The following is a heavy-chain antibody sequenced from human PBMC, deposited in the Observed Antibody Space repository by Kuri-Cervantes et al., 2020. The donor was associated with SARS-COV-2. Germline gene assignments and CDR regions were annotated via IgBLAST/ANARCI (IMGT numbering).Heavy chain of an antibody. CDR1: GFTFSNAW. Sequence: GESLQISCAASGFTFSNAWMNWVRQAPGKGLEWVGRIKSKTDGGTTDYAAPVKGRFTISRDDSKNTLYLQMNSLKTEDTAVYYCTTDPIYGDDEAIINAFDIWGQGTMVTVSS. D-gene: IGHD4-17*01. CDR3: TTDPIYGDDEAIINAFDI. V-gene: IGHV3-15*07. J-gene: IGHJ3*02. CDR2: IKSKTDGGTT.